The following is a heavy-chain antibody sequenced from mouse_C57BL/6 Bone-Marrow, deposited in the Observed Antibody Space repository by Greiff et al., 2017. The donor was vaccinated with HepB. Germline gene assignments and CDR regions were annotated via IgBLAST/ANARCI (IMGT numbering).Heavy chain of an antibody. CDR1: GFSLTSYG. D-gene: IGHD1-1*01. J-gene: IGHJ1*03. CDR2: IWSGGST. CDR3: ARTLYGSSPYWYFDV. V-gene: IGHV2-2*01. Sequence: VKLMESGPGLVQPSQSLSITCTVSGFSLTSYGVHWVRQSPGKGLEWLGVIWSGGSTDYNAAFISRLSISKDNSKSQVFFKMNSLQADDTAIYYCARTLYGSSPYWYFDVWGTGTTVTVSS.